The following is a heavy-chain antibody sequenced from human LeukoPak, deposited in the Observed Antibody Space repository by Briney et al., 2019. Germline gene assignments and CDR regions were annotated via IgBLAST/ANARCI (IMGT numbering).Heavy chain of an antibody. V-gene: IGHV3-30-3*01. D-gene: IGHD4-17*01. CDR2: ISYDGSNK. J-gene: IGHJ4*02. CDR1: GSTFSSYA. CDR3: AREAYGDPTSFDY. Sequence: GGSLRLSCAASGSTFSSYAMHWVRQAPAKGLEREAVISYDGSNKYYADSVKGRFTISRDNSKNTLYLQMNSLRAEDTAVYYCAREAYGDPTSFDYWGQGTLVTVSS.